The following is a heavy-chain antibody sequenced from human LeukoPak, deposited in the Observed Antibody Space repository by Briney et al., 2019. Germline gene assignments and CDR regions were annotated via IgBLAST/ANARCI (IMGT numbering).Heavy chain of an antibody. CDR3: ARDPYSGSYGNYYYYYMDD. CDR2: ISSSGSTI. J-gene: IGHJ6*03. Sequence: GGSLRLSCAASGFTFSSYEMNWVRQAPGKGLEWVSYISSSGSTIYYADSVKGRFTISRDNAKNSLYLQMNSLRAEDTALYFCARDPYSGSYGNYYYYYMDDWGKGTTVTVSS. V-gene: IGHV3-48*03. D-gene: IGHD1-26*01. CDR1: GFTFSSYE.